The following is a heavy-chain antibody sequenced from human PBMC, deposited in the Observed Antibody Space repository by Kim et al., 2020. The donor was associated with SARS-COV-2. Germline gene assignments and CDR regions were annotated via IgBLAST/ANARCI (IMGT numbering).Heavy chain of an antibody. Sequence: PSLKSRVTISVDTSKNQFSLKLSSVTAADTAVYYCARSRGAAAGLNWFDPWGQGTLVTVSS. J-gene: IGHJ5*02. V-gene: IGHV4-39*01. CDR3: ARSRGAAAGLNWFDP. D-gene: IGHD6-13*01.